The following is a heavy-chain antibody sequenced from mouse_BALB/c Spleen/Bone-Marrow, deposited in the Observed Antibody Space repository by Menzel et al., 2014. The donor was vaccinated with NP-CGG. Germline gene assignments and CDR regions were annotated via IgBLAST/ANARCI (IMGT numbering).Heavy chain of an antibody. Sequence: QVQLQQSGAELVRPGASVKLSCKASGYTFTNYWINWVKQRPGQGLEWIGNIYPSDSYTNYNQKFKDKATLTVDKSSSTAYMQLSSPTSKDSAVYYCTRWLPYAMDYWGQGTSVTVSS. D-gene: IGHD2-2*01. J-gene: IGHJ4*01. CDR1: GYTFTNYW. V-gene: IGHV1-69*02. CDR2: IYPSDSYT. CDR3: TRWLPYAMDY.